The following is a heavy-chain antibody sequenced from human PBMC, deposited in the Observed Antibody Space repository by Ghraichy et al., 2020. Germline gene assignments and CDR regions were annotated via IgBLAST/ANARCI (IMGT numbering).Heavy chain of an antibody. CDR1: GFTFTNYD. V-gene: IGHV3-30*04. CDR3: ARRTHGTGTTEPYLDY. J-gene: IGHJ4*02. D-gene: IGHD1-1*01. Sequence: LSLTCAASGFTFTNYDIHWVRQAPGKGLEWMSLISYDGSDKYYADSVKGRFTTSRDNSKNTLYLQMHSLRGEDTAVYYCARRTHGTGTTEPYLDYWGQGTLVTVSS. CDR2: ISYDGSDK.